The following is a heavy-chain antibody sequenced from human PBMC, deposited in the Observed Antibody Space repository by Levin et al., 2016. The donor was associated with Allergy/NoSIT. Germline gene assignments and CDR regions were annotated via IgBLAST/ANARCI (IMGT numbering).Heavy chain of an antibody. Sequence: SGPTLVKPTQTLTLTCTFSGFSLSTSGVGVGWIRQPPGKALEWLALIYWDDDKRYSPSLKSRLTITKDTSKNQVVLTMTNMDPVDTATYYCVHGGRYCSSTSCYLEAEYFQHWGQGTLVTVSS. CDR3: VHGGRYCSSTSCYLEAEYFQH. J-gene: IGHJ1*01. CDR1: GFSLSTSGVG. V-gene: IGHV2-5*02. D-gene: IGHD2-2*01. CDR2: IYWDDDK.